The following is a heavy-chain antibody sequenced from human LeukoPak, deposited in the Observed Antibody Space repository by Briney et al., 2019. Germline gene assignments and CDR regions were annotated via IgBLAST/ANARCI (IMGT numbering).Heavy chain of an antibody. CDR2: IWYGGSDK. CDR1: GFTFSDYY. CDR3: ATAPSGSGTFLDY. Sequence: GGSLRLSCAASGFTFSDYYMSWIRQAPGKGLEWVAVIWYGGSDKYYADSVKGRLTISRDNSKNTLYLQMNSLRAEDTAVYYCATAPSGSGTFLDYWGQGTLVTVSS. J-gene: IGHJ4*02. V-gene: IGHV3-33*08. D-gene: IGHD3-10*01.